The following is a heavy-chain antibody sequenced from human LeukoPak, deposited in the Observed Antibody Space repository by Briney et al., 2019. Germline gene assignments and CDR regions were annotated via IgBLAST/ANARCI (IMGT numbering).Heavy chain of an antibody. Sequence: GGSLRLSCAASGFTFSSYWMSWVRQAPGKGLEWVANIKKDGSEKNYVDSVKGRFTISRDNAKNSLELQMNSLRDEDTAVYYCARAGGYASSWAYWGQGTLVTVSS. CDR1: GFTFSSYW. J-gene: IGHJ4*02. CDR2: IKKDGSEK. V-gene: IGHV3-7*01. D-gene: IGHD5-12*01. CDR3: ARAGGYASSWAY.